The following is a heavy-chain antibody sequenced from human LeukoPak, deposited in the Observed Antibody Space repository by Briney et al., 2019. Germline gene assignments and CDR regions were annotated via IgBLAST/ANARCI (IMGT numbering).Heavy chain of an antibody. CDR2: ISDSSSTI. V-gene: IGHV3-48*02. J-gene: IGHJ4*02. CDR3: ARDAEYYDYVWGRRVFDF. CDR1: GFTSSSYS. D-gene: IGHD3-16*01. Sequence: GGSLRLSCAASGFTSSSYSMNWVRQAPGKGLEWVSYISDSSSTIYYADSVKGRFTISRDNAKNSLYLQMNSLRDEDTAVYYCARDAEYYDYVWGRRVFDFWGQGTLVTVSS.